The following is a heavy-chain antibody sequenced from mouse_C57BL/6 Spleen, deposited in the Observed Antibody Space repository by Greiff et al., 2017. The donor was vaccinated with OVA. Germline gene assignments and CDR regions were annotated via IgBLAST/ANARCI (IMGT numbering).Heavy chain of an antibody. J-gene: IGHJ3*01. CDR3: ADDVGFAY. V-gene: IGHV1-66*01. Sequence: VQLQQSGPELVQPGASVKISCKASGYTFTSYSIHWVKQRPGQGLEWIGWIYPGSGNTKYNEKFKGKAKLTADTSSSTAYMQLSSLTSEDAAVYYWADDVGFAYWGQGTLVTVSA. D-gene: IGHD2-12*01. CDR2: IYPGSGNT. CDR1: GYTFTSYS.